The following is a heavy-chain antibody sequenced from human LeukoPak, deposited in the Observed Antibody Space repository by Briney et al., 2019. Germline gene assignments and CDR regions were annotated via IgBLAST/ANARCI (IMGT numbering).Heavy chain of an antibody. Sequence: GGSLRLSCAASGFTFSSYWMSGVRQAPGKGLEWVANIKQDGSEKYYVDSVKGRFTISRDNAKNSLYLQMISLRAEDTAVYYCARDGIVVVPASPGMDVWGQGTTVTVSS. CDR3: ARDGIVVVPASPGMDV. D-gene: IGHD2-2*01. CDR1: GFTFSSYW. J-gene: IGHJ6*02. CDR2: IKQDGSEK. V-gene: IGHV3-7*01.